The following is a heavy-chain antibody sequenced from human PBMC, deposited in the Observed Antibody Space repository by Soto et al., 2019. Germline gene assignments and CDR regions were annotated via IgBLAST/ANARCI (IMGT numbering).Heavy chain of an antibody. CDR1: GFTFRSNA. Sequence: QVQLVESGGGVVQPGRSLRLSCAASGFTFRSNAIHWVRQAPGKGLEWVAVISYDGSNQHYGDSVKGRFTISRDNSKNTVYLQMNSLRAEDTAVYYCAKEYGTGTALEYWGQGALVTVSS. CDR2: ISYDGSNQ. CDR3: AKEYGTGTALEY. D-gene: IGHD1-7*01. J-gene: IGHJ4*02. V-gene: IGHV3-30*18.